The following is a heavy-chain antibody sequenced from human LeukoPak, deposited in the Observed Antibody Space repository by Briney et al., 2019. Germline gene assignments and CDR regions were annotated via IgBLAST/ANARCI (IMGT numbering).Heavy chain of an antibody. J-gene: IGHJ6*03. CDR1: GGTFSSYA. CDR2: IIPIFGTA. CDR3: ARGFHYYGSGSYLFDYYMDV. Sequence: SVKVSCKASGGTFSSYAISWVRQAPGQGLEWMGGIIPIFGTANYAQKFQGRVTITADESTSTAYMELSSLRSEDTAVYYCARGFHYYGSGSYLFDYYMDVWGKGTTVTISS. V-gene: IGHV1-69*13. D-gene: IGHD3-10*01.